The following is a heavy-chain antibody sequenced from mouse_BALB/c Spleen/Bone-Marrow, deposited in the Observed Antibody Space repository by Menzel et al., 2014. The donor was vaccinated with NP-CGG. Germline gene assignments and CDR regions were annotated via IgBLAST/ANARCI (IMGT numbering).Heavy chain of an antibody. CDR2: IRNKAYSYTT. CDR1: GFTFTDYY. Sequence: EVKVVESGGGLVQPGGSLRLSCATSGFTFTDYYMNWVRQPPGKALEWLGSIRNKAYSYTTEYSASVKGRFTISRDNFQSILYLQMNTLRAEDSATYYCARDMGGLLFDYWGQGTTLTVSS. D-gene: IGHD2-3*01. CDR3: ARDMGGLLFDY. J-gene: IGHJ2*01. V-gene: IGHV7-3*02.